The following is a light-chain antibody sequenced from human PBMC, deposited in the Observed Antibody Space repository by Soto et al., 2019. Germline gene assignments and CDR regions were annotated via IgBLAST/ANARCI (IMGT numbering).Light chain of an antibody. V-gene: IGKV3-15*01. CDR1: QSVRRN. J-gene: IGKJ3*01. CDR3: QQYHIWPFT. Sequence: EIVMTQSPATLSVSPGERATLSCRASQSVRRNLAWYQQKPGQAPRLLIYGASIRATDIPVRFSGSGSGTEFTLTISSLQSEDFAVYSCQQYHIWPFTFGPGTKVDIK. CDR2: GAS.